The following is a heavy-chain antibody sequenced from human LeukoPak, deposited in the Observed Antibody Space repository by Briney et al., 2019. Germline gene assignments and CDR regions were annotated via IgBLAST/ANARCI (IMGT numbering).Heavy chain of an antibody. J-gene: IGHJ4*02. V-gene: IGHV4-39*01. CDR1: GDSISTSGYY. CDR3: ARGPRRVGATRPFQFDY. Sequence: PSETLSLTCTVSGDSISTSGYYYDWIRQPPGKGLEWIGNIYYIGNTWYNPSLKSRVTMSVDTSKDQFSLRLSSVTAADTAVYYCARGPRRVGATRPFQFDYWGQGTLVTVSS. CDR2: IYYIGNT. D-gene: IGHD1-26*01.